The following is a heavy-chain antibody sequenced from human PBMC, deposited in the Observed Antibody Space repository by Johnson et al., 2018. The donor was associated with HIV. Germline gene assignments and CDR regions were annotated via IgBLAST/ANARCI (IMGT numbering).Heavy chain of an antibody. V-gene: IGHV3-33*06. CDR3: AKDDRELDAFDI. Sequence: QVQLVESGGGVVQPGRSLRLSCAASGFTFSSYGMHWVRQAPGKGLEWVAVIWYDGSNKYYADSVKGRFTISRDNSKNTLYLQMNSLRAEDTAVYYRAKDDRELDAFDIWGQWTMVTVSS. J-gene: IGHJ3*02. CDR2: IWYDGSNK. CDR1: GFTFSSYG. D-gene: IGHD1-26*01.